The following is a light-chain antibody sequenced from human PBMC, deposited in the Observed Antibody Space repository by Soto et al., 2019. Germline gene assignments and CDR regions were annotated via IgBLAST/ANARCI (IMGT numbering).Light chain of an antibody. V-gene: IGLV2-23*01. Sequence: HSALTQPASVSGSPGQSIIISCTGTSTDVGNYNLVSWYKQPPGKAPKLIIYETTRRPSGVSNRFSGSKSGNTASLTIYGLQAEDEADYYCCSYEGRSTYVVFGGGTKLTVL. CDR2: ETT. CDR3: CSYEGRSTYVV. J-gene: IGLJ2*01. CDR1: STDVGNYNL.